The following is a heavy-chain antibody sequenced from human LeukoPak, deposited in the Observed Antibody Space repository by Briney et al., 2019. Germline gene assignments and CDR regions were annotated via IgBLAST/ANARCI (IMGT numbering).Heavy chain of an antibody. CDR1: GGPISSYY. CDR2: IDTSGST. J-gene: IGHJ6*03. Sequence: PSETLSLTCTVSGGPISSYYWSWIRQPAGKGLEWIGRIDTSGSTYYNPSLQSRVTISVDTSKNQFSLKLNSVTAADTAVYYCASFYCSGGSCYQYFSYYYMDVWGQGTTVTISS. D-gene: IGHD2-15*01. V-gene: IGHV4-4*07. CDR3: ASFYCSGGSCYQYFSYYYMDV.